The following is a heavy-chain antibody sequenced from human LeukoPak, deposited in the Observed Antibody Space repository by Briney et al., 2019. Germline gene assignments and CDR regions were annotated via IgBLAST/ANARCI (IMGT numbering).Heavy chain of an antibody. CDR3: ARVGYPTQRRVLSTVTIPTAGAFDI. CDR1: GGSFSDYY. V-gene: IGHV4-34*01. Sequence: SETLSLTCAVYGGSFSDYYWSWIRLPPGKGLEWIGEINHTGSTKYNPSLKSRVSISVDTSKNQFSLRLTSVTAADTAVYHCARVGYPTQRRVLSTVTIPTAGAFDIWGQGTLVTVSS. J-gene: IGHJ3*02. CDR2: INHTGST. D-gene: IGHD4-17*01.